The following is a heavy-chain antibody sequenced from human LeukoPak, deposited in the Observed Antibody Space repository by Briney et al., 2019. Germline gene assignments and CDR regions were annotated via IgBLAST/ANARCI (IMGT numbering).Heavy chain of an antibody. J-gene: IGHJ4*02. Sequence: PSETLSLTCAVYGGSFSGYYWSWIRQPPGKGPEWIGEINHSGSTNYNPSLKSRVTITVDTSKNQFSLKLSSVTAADTAVYYCASPAQAYWGQGTLVTVSS. CDR3: ASPAQAY. V-gene: IGHV4-34*01. CDR1: GGSFSGYY. CDR2: INHSGST.